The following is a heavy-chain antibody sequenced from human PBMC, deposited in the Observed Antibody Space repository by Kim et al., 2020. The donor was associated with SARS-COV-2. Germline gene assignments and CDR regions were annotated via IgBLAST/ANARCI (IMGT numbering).Heavy chain of an antibody. D-gene: IGHD2-15*01. CDR1: GYTFTSYA. J-gene: IGHJ4*02. V-gene: IGHV1-3*01. CDR3: ARGGVVGNTRGRLRYYFDY. CDR2: INAGNGNT. Sequence: ASVKVSCKASGYTFTSYAMHWVRQAPGQRLEWMGWINAGNGNTKYSQKFQGRVTITRDTSASTAYMELSSLRSEDTAVYYCARGGVVGNTRGRLRYYFDYWGQGTLVTVSS.